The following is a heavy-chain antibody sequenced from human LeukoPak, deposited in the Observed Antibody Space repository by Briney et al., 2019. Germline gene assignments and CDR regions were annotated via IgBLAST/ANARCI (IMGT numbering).Heavy chain of an antibody. D-gene: IGHD6-19*01. Sequence: KPSETLSLTSTVPRGSISSYYWSWIRQPPRKRLEWSGHIYYSGSTNYNPSLKSRATISVETSKNKFSLNLSSVTAADTTVYYCARVTKWLPGDWGQGTLVTVSS. CDR1: RGSISSYY. CDR2: IYYSGST. J-gene: IGHJ4*02. CDR3: ARVTKWLPGD. V-gene: IGHV4-59*01.